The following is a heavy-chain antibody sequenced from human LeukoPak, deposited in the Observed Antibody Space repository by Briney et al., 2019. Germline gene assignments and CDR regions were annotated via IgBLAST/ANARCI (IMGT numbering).Heavy chain of an antibody. J-gene: IGHJ3*02. V-gene: IGHV3-21*01. CDR2: ISSSSSYI. Sequence: GGSLRLSCAASEFTFSSYSMNWVRQAPGKGLEWVSSISSSSSYIYYADSVKGRFTISRDNAKNSLYLQMNSLRAEDTAVYYCARDFSPLYYYDSSGSGTTDAFDIWGQGTMVTVSS. CDR1: EFTFSSYS. D-gene: IGHD3-22*01. CDR3: ARDFSPLYYYDSSGSGTTDAFDI.